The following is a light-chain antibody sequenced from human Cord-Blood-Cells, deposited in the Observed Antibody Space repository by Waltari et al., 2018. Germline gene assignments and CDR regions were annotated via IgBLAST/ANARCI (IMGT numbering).Light chain of an antibody. J-gene: IGKJ5*01. V-gene: IGKV1-13*02. CDR3: QQFNSYPIT. CDR2: DAS. CDR1: QGISSA. Sequence: AIQLTQSPSSLSESVGARVTITFRASQGISSALAWYQQKPGKAPKLLIYDASSLESGVPSRFSGSGSGTDFTLTISSLQPEDFATYYCQQFNSYPITFGQGTRLEIK.